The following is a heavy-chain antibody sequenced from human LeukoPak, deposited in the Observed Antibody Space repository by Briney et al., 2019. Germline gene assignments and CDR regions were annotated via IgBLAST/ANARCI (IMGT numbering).Heavy chain of an antibody. V-gene: IGHV1-2*02. Sequence: ASVKVSCKASGYTFTGYYMHWVRQAPGQGLEWMGWISPNSGGTNYAQKFQGRVTMTRDTSISTAYMELSRLRSDDTAVYYCARTTLGSWYFDYWGQGTLVTVSS. CDR1: GYTFTGYY. CDR2: ISPNSGGT. J-gene: IGHJ4*02. CDR3: ARTTLGSWYFDY. D-gene: IGHD1-1*01.